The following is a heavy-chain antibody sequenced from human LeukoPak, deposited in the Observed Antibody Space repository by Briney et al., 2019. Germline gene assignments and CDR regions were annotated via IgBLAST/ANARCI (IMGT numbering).Heavy chain of an antibody. CDR2: INHSGST. D-gene: IGHD6-13*01. CDR3: ARGGSSRYPLYYFDY. Sequence: PSETLSLTCAVYGGSFSGYYWSGIRQPPGKGLEWIGEINHSGSTNYNPSLKSRVTISVDTSKNQFSLKLSSVTAADTAVYYCARGGSSRYPLYYFDYWAQGTLVTVSS. CDR1: GGSFSGYY. J-gene: IGHJ4*02. V-gene: IGHV4-34*01.